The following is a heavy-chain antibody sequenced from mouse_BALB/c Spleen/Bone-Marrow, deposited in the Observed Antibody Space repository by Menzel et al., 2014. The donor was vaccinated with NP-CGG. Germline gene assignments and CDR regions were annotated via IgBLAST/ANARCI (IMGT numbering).Heavy chain of an antibody. CDR3: AREGGTTAHYYAMDY. J-gene: IGHJ4*01. V-gene: IGHV5-6-5*01. CDR2: ISSGGST. CDR1: GFTFSSYA. D-gene: IGHD1-2*01. Sequence: EVKVVESGGGLVKPGGSLKLSCAAFGFTFSSYAMSWVRQTPEKRLEWVASISSGGSTYYPDSVKGRFTISRDNARNILYLQMSSLRSEDTAMYYCAREGGTTAHYYAMDYWGQGTSVTVSS.